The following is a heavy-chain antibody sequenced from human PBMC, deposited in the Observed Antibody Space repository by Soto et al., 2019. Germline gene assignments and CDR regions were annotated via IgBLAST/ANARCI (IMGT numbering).Heavy chain of an antibody. CDR1: RFTFSSYE. CDR2: ISSSGSSI. J-gene: IGHJ4*02. V-gene: IGHV3-48*03. CDR3: ARGGSSGYYFFDY. D-gene: IGHD6-19*01. Sequence: EVQLVESGVGLVQPGGSLRLSCAASRFTFSSYEMNWVREAPGKGLEWVSYISSSGSSIYYADSVKGRFTISRDNAKNSLYLQMNSLRAEDTAVYYCARGGSSGYYFFDYWGQGTLVTVSS.